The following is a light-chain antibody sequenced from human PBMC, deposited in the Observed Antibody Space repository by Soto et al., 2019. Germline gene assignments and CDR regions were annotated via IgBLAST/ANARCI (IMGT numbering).Light chain of an antibody. CDR2: GAS. CDR3: QQHGRSPYT. J-gene: IGKJ2*01. Sequence: EIVLTQSPGTLSLSPWERATLSCRASQSVTSNYLAWYHQKRGQAPRLLIYGASTRATGIPDRFSGSGSGTDFTLTISRLEPEDFAVYYCQQHGRSPYTFGQGTKLEIK. V-gene: IGKV3-20*01. CDR1: QSVTSNY.